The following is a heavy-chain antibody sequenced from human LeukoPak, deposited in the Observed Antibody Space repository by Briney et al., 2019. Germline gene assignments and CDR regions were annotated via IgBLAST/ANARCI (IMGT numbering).Heavy chain of an antibody. CDR1: GYSFSIGYY. CDR2: LYHRGST. V-gene: IGHV4-38-2*02. CDR3: ARDRGITMIVTNWFDP. J-gene: IGHJ5*02. D-gene: IGHD3-22*01. Sequence: PSETLSLTCAVSGYSFSIGYYWGWIRQPPGKGLEWIGSLYHRGSTYYNPSLKSRLTISVDTAKNQFSLKLSSVTAADTAVYYCARDRGITMIVTNWFDPWGQGTLVTVSS.